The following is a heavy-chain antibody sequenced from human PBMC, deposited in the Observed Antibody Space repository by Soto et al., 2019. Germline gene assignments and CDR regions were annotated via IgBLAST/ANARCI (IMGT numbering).Heavy chain of an antibody. CDR3: GKVLVGATGHTDSDS. Sequence: SETLSLTCTVSGGSIYRSGYYWGWIRQPPGRGLEWIGNIDYNGVTYSNPSLKSRVTISRDTSKNQFSLKLTSVTAADTALYYCGKVLVGATGHTDSDSWGPGTLVTVSS. V-gene: IGHV4-39*01. CDR2: IDYNGVT. D-gene: IGHD2-15*01. CDR1: GGSIYRSGYY. J-gene: IGHJ4*02.